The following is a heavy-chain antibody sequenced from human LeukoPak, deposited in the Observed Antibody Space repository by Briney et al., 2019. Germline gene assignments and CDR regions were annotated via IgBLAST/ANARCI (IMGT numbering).Heavy chain of an antibody. V-gene: IGHV3-21*01. J-gene: IGHJ4*02. CDR2: ISSSSSYI. Sequence: QPGGSLRLSCAASGFTFSSYSMNWVRQAPGKGLEWVSSISSSSSYIYYADSVKGRFTISRDNAKNSLYLQMNSLRAEDTAVYYCARGVEVAVPFDYWGQGTLVTVSS. D-gene: IGHD6-19*01. CDR3: ARGVEVAVPFDY. CDR1: GFTFSSYS.